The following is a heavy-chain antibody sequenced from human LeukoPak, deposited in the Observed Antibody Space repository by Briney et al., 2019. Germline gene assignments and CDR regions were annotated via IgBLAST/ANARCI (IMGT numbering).Heavy chain of an antibody. CDR1: GFTFSSSW. J-gene: IGHJ4*02. Sequence: GGSLRLSCAASGFTFSSSWMSWVRQAPGKGLEWVANMKQDGSEKYYVDSVKGRFTISRDNAKNSLYLQMNSLRAEDTAVYYCARDLAAAGHFDCWGQGTLVTVSS. V-gene: IGHV3-7*03. D-gene: IGHD6-13*01. CDR3: ARDLAAAGHFDC. CDR2: MKQDGSEK.